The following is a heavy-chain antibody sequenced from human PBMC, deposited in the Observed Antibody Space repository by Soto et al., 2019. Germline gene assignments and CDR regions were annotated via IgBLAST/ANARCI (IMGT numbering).Heavy chain of an antibody. D-gene: IGHD3-10*01. CDR3: ARDYYGSGSYYPH. CDR1: GFTFSSYS. Sequence: LRLSCAASGFTFSSYSMNWVRQAPGQGLEWVSSISSSSSYIYYADSVKGRFTISRDNAKNSLYLQMNSLRAEDTAVYYCARDYYGSGSYYPHWGQGTLVTVSS. J-gene: IGHJ4*02. V-gene: IGHV3-21*01. CDR2: ISSSSSYI.